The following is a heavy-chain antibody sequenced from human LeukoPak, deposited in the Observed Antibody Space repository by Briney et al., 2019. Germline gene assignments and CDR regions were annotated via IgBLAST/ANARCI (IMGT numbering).Heavy chain of an antibody. CDR3: AGETYYYDSSAEAPYYYYGMDV. CDR2: IYYSGST. J-gene: IGHJ6*02. V-gene: IGHV4-39*07. D-gene: IGHD3-22*01. Sequence: SETLSLTCTVSGGSISSSSYYWGWIRQPPGKGLEWIGSIYYSGSTYYNPSLKSRVTISVDTSKNQFSLKLSSVTAADTAVYYCAGETYYYDSSAEAPYYYYGMDVWGQGTTVTVSS. CDR1: GGSISSSSYY.